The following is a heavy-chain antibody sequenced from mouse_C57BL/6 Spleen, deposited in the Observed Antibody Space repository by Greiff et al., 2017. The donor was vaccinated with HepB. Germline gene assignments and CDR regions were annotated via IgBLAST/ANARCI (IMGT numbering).Heavy chain of an antibody. CDR3: ARERTELGPWFAY. J-gene: IGHJ3*01. Sequence: EVMLVESGGGLVKPGGSLKLSCAASGFTFSSYAMSWVRQTPEKRLEWVATISDGGSYTYYPDNVKGRFTISRDNAKNNLYLQMSHLKSEDTAMYYCARERTELGPWFAYWGQGTLVTVSA. V-gene: IGHV5-4*01. CDR1: GFTFSSYA. D-gene: IGHD4-1*01. CDR2: ISDGGSYT.